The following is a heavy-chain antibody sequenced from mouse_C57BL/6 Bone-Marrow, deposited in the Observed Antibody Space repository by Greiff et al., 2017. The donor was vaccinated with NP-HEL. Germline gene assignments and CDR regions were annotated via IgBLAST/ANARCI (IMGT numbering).Heavy chain of an antibody. CDR2: ISYDGSN. J-gene: IGHJ3*01. D-gene: IGHD2-2*01. V-gene: IGHV3-6*01. CDR1: GYSITSGYY. CDR3: ARTLYGHERVWFAY. Sequence: EVQLVESGPGLVKPSQSLSLTCSVTGYSITSGYYWNWIRQFPGNKLEWMGYISYDGSNNYNPSLKNRISITRDTSKNQFFLKLNSVTTEDTATYYCARTLYGHERVWFAYWGQGTLVTVSA.